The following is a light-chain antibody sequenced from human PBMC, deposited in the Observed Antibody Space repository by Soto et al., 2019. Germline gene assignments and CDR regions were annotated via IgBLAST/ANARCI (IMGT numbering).Light chain of an antibody. CDR3: QQYDNWPRT. V-gene: IGKV3-15*01. CDR2: GAS. CDR1: QSVTSN. J-gene: IGKJ1*01. Sequence: EIVLTQSPATLSVSPGERSTPSCRASQSVTSNVAWYQQKPGQTPKLLIYGASARPTAIPARFSGSGSGTEFTLTISSLQSEDVAVYYCQQYDNWPRTFGQGTKVDIK.